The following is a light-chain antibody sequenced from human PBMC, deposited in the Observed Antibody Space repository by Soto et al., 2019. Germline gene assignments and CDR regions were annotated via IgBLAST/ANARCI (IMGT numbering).Light chain of an antibody. J-gene: IGLJ3*02. V-gene: IGLV2-8*01. CDR2: EVS. Sequence: QSALTQPPSATGSLGQSVTISCTGTSSDVGGYNYVSWYQQHPGKAPKLMIYEVSKRPSGVPDRFSGSKSGNTASLTVSGRQAEDEADYYCSSYAGSNNWLFGGGTKVTVL. CDR1: SSDVGGYNY. CDR3: SSYAGSNNWL.